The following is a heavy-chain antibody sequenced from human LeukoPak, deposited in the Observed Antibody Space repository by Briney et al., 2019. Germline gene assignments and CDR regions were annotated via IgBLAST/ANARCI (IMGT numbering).Heavy chain of an antibody. CDR2: ITTYNGNT. V-gene: IGHV1-18*01. Sequence: ASVKVSCKASGYTFIDYGISWVRQAPGQGLEWMGWITTYNGNTDYTQRLQGRVTMTTDTSTSTAYMELRSLRSDDTAVYYCAREGGYGGNSGSFDYWGQGTLVTVSS. D-gene: IGHD4-23*01. CDR3: AREGGYGGNSGSFDY. J-gene: IGHJ4*02. CDR1: GYTFIDYG.